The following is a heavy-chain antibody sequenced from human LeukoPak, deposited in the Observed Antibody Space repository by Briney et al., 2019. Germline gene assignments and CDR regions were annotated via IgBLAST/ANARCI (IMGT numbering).Heavy chain of an antibody. D-gene: IGHD6-19*01. J-gene: IGHJ5*02. V-gene: IGHV1-69*13. CDR1: GGTFSSYA. Sequence: SVKVSCKASGGTFSSYAISWVRQAPGQGLEWMEGIIPIFGTANYAQKFQGRVTITADESTSTAYMELSSLRSEDTAVYYCARAVSQWLAPTNWFDPWGQGTLVTVSS. CDR3: ARAVSQWLAPTNWFDP. CDR2: IIPIFGTA.